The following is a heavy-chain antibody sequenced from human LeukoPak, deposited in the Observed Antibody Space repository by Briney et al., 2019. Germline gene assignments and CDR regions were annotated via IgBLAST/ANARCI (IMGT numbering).Heavy chain of an antibody. J-gene: IGHJ4*02. CDR3: ANTGYNYEFDY. Sequence: GGSLRLSCAASGFTFSTYWMHWVRQAPGKGLVWVSRINSDGSSTSYADSVKGRFTISRDNAKSILYLQMNSLRAEDTAVYYCANTGYNYEFDYWGQGTLVTVSS. CDR2: INSDGSST. CDR1: GFTFSTYW. D-gene: IGHD5-18*01. V-gene: IGHV3-74*01.